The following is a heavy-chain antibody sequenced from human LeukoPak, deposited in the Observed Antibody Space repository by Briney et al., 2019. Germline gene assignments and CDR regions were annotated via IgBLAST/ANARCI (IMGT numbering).Heavy chain of an antibody. CDR2: ISQSGST. Sequence: SETLSLTCGVSGMSLYGYFWSWIRQPPGKGLEWIGEISQSGSTNYNPSLKSRVTISVDTSKSEFSLKLSSVTAADTAVYYCARSPGHANYWGQGTLVTVSS. V-gene: IGHV4-34*01. CDR1: GMSLYGYF. CDR3: ARSPGHANY. J-gene: IGHJ4*02.